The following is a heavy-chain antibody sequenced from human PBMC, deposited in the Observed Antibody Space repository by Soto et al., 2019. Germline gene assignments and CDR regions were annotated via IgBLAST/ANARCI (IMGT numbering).Heavy chain of an antibody. CDR1: GISFSDYA. CDR3: AKKDRLYGVAVAFDS. J-gene: IGHJ4*02. CDR2: ISGDGVSK. D-gene: IGHD6-19*01. V-gene: IGHV3-23*01. Sequence: GGSLRLSCAASGISFSDYAMSWVRQAPGKGLEWISAISGDGVSKLYADSVRGRFTISRDNAANTLYLHMNSLRTEDTALYYCAKKDRLYGVAVAFDSWGQGTLVTVSS.